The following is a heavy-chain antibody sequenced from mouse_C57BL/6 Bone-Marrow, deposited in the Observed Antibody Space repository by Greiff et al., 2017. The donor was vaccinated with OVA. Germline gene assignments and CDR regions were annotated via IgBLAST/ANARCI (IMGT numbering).Heavy chain of an antibody. D-gene: IGHD1-1*01. V-gene: IGHV5-6*01. CDR2: ISSGGSYT. J-gene: IGHJ3*01. CDR1: GFTFSSYG. Sequence: EVQRVESGGDLVKPGGSLKLSCAASGFTFSSYGMSWVRQTPDKRLEWVATISSGGSYTYYPDSVKGRFTISRDNAKNTLYLQMSSLKSEDTAMYYCARHDYGSEGFAYWGQGTLVTVSA. CDR3: ARHDYGSEGFAY.